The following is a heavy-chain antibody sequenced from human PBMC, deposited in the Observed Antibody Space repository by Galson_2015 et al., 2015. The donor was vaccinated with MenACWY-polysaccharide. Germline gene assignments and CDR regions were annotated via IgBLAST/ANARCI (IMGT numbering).Heavy chain of an antibody. V-gene: IGHV4-59*01. J-gene: IGHJ2*01. CDR1: GGSISSYY. CDR2: INFSGST. CDR3: ARAIAVAGQRRDFDL. Sequence: ATLSLTCTVSGGSISSYYWNWIRQPPGKGLEWVGYINFSGSTNHNPSLKSRVTMPVDTSKNQFSLNLTSVTDADTAVYYCARAIAVAGQRRDFDLWGRGTLVTVSS. D-gene: IGHD6-19*01.